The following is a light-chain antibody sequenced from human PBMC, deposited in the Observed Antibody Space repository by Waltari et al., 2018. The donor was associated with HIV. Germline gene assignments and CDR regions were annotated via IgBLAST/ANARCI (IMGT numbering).Light chain of an antibody. CDR2: EVY. J-gene: IGLJ3*02. Sequence: HSALTQPAFVSGSPGQSLTISCTGPTSAISDFNFVSWYQQSPGRAPKLIIFEVYSRPSGISDRFSGSKSGVTASLTISALRAEDEADYFCSSYSARGFVVFGGGTKVTVL. V-gene: IGLV2-14*01. CDR1: TSAISDFNF. CDR3: SSYSARGFVV.